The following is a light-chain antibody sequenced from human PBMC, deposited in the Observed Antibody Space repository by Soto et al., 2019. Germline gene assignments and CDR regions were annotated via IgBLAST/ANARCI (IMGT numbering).Light chain of an antibody. Sequence: EIVLTQSPATLSLSPGERATLSCRTSQSVSSYFSWYQQKPGRAPRLLIYDASNRATGIPARFIGSGSGTDFTLTIRSLEHEDFAVYYCQQRSNWPITFGQGTRLEIK. J-gene: IGKJ5*01. CDR1: QSVSSY. V-gene: IGKV3-11*01. CDR2: DAS. CDR3: QQRSNWPIT.